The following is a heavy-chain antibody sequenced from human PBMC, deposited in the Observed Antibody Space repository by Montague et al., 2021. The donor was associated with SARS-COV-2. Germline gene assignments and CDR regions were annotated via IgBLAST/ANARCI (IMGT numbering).Heavy chain of an antibody. V-gene: IGHV4-38-2*01. CDR1: GYSISSGYY. CDR3: ARWYYGSGSYPH. J-gene: IGHJ4*02. Sequence: SETLSLTCSVSGYSISSGYYWGWIRQPPGKGLEWIGNIYHSGGTYYSPSLKSRVTVSVDTSKNQFSLRLSSVTAADTTVYYCARWYYGSGSYPHRGQGTPVTVSS. CDR2: IYHSGGT. D-gene: IGHD3-10*01.